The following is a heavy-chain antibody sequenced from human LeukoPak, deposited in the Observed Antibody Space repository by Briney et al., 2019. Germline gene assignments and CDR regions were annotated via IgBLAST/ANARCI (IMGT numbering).Heavy chain of an antibody. CDR2: IDPNSGGT. CDR3: ARQNADSWPMIDY. Sequence: ASVKVSCKASGYTFTGYYIHWVRQAPGQGLEWMGWIDPNSGGTNYAQKFQGWVTMARDKSISTAYLQWSSLKASDTAMYYCARQNADSWPMIDYWGQGTLVTVSS. CDR1: GYTFTGYY. D-gene: IGHD6-13*01. V-gene: IGHV1-2*04. J-gene: IGHJ4*02.